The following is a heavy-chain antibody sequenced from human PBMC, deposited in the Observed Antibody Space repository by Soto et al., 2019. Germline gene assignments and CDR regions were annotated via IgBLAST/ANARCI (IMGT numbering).Heavy chain of an antibody. CDR1: GFTFSSYG. D-gene: IGHD3-3*01. V-gene: IGHV3-33*01. Sequence: GGSLRLSCAASGFTFSSYGMHWVRQAPGKGLEWVAVIWYDGSNKYYADSVKGRFTISRDNSKNTLYLQMNSLRAEDTAVYYCARDVTYYDFWSGYSQSLRGADYWGQGTLVTVSS. CDR2: IWYDGSNK. J-gene: IGHJ4*02. CDR3: ARDVTYYDFWSGYSQSLRGADY.